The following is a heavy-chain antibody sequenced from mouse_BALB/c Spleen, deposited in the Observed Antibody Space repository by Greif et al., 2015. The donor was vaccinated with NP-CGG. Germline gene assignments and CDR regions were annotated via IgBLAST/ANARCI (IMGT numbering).Heavy chain of an antibody. CDR1: GFTFSSYY. Sequence: EVQRVESGGGLVKLGGSLKLSCAASGFTFSSYYMSWVRQTPEKRLELVAAINSNGGSTYYPDTVKGRFTISRDNAKNTLYLQMSSLKSEDTTLYYCARDGYYDFDVWGAGTTVTVSS. V-gene: IGHV5-6-2*01. D-gene: IGHD2-3*01. J-gene: IGHJ1*01. CDR2: INSNGGST. CDR3: ARDGYYDFDV.